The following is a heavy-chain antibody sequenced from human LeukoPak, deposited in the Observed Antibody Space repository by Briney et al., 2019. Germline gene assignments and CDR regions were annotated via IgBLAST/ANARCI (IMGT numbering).Heavy chain of an antibody. Sequence: GGSLRLSCAASGFTFSSYSMNWVRQAPGKGLEWVSYISSSSSTIYYADSVEGRFTISRDNAKNSLYLQMNSLRAEDTAVYYCASAPGDSSGYYNFDYWGQGTLVTVSS. D-gene: IGHD3-22*01. V-gene: IGHV3-48*01. J-gene: IGHJ4*02. CDR1: GFTFSSYS. CDR3: ASAPGDSSGYYNFDY. CDR2: ISSSSSTI.